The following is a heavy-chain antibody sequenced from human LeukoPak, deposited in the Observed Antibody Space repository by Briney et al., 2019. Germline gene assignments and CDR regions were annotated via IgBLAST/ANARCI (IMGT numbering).Heavy chain of an antibody. CDR1: GGSISSGDYY. J-gene: IGHJ6*02. Sequence: SETLSLTCTVSGGSISSGDYYWSWIRQPPGKGLEWIGYIYYSGSTYYNPSLKSRVTISVDTSKNQFSLKLSSVTAADTAVYYCAREAVRGAMRVYYYYGMDVWGQGTTVTVSS. CDR2: IYYSGST. CDR3: AREAVRGAMRVYYYYGMDV. V-gene: IGHV4-30-4*01. D-gene: IGHD3-10*01.